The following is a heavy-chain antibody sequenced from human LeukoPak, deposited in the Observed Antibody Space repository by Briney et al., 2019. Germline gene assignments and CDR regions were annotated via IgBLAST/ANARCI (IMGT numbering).Heavy chain of an antibody. CDR2: IRSEANSYAT. CDR3: TGLGRDDYVWGSHTQDY. Sequence: GGSLRLSCAASGFTFSGSAMHWVRQASGNGLEWIGRIRSEANSYATAYTASVKGRFTISRDDSKNTAYLQMNSLKTEDTAVYYCTGLGRDDYVWGSHTQDYWGQGTLVTVSS. J-gene: IGHJ4*02. V-gene: IGHV3-73*01. CDR1: GFTFSGSA. D-gene: IGHD3-16*01.